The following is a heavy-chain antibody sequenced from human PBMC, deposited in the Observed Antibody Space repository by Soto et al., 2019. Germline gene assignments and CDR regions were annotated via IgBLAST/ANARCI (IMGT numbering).Heavy chain of an antibody. CDR2: INPNSGGT. V-gene: IGHV1-2*04. CDR1: GYTFTGYY. CDR3: ARDQHLYCSSTSCSSYHFDY. Sequence: ASVKVSCKASGYTFTGYYMHWVRQAPGQGLEWMGWINPNSGGTNYAQKFQGWVTMTRDTSISTAYMELSRLRSDDTAVYYCARDQHLYCSSTSCSSYHFDYWGQGTLVTVSS. D-gene: IGHD2-2*01. J-gene: IGHJ4*02.